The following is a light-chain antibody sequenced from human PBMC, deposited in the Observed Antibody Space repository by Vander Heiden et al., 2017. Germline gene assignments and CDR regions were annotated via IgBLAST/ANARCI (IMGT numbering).Light chain of an antibody. Sequence: QSVLTQPPSASGTPGQRVTISCSGSSSNIGSNTVNWYQHLPGAAPKLLMYSTNQRPSGVPDRFSGSKSGTSASLAISGLQSEDEADYYCATWDDGLSGWVFGGGTKLTVL. V-gene: IGLV1-44*01. CDR3: ATWDDGLSGWV. CDR2: STN. CDR1: SSNIGSNT. J-gene: IGLJ3*02.